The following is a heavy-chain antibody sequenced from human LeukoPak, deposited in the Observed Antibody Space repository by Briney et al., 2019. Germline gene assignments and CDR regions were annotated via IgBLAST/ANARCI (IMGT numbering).Heavy chain of an antibody. D-gene: IGHD2-2*01. Sequence: PGGSLRLSCAASGFTFSSYWMSWVRQAPGKGLEWVANIKQDGGEKYYVDSVKGRFTISRDNAKNSLYLQMNSLRAEDTAVYYCARDPRNQLLDYYYYYGMDVWGQGTTVTVSS. CDR1: GFTFSSYW. CDR2: IKQDGGEK. V-gene: IGHV3-7*01. J-gene: IGHJ6*02. CDR3: ARDPRNQLLDYYYYYGMDV.